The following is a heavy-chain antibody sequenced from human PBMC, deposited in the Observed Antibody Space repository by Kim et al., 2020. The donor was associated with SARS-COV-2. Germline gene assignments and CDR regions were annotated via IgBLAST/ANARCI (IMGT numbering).Heavy chain of an antibody. Sequence: SFAQKFHGRVTMTRDKSTSTVYMELSSLTSEDTAMYYCTREPRNSGYFDYWGQGTLVTVSS. D-gene: IGHD6-19*01. V-gene: IGHV1-46*01. J-gene: IGHJ4*02. CDR3: TREPRNSGYFDY.